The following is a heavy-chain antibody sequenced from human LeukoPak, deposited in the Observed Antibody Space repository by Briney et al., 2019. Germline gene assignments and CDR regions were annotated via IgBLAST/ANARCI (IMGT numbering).Heavy chain of an antibody. CDR3: ARASFPDQLLVYGWFDP. D-gene: IGHD2-2*01. CDR1: GYTFTSYG. J-gene: IGHJ5*02. V-gene: IGHV1-18*01. CDR2: ISAYNGNT. Sequence: ASVKVSYKATGYTFTSYGISWVRQAPGQGLEWMGWISAYNGNTNYAQKLQGRVTMTTDTSTSTAYMELRSLRSDDTAVYYCARASFPDQLLVYGWFDPWGQGTLVTVSS.